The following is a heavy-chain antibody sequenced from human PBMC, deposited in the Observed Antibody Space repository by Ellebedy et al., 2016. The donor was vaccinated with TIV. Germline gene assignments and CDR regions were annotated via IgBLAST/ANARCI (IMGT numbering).Heavy chain of an antibody. V-gene: IGHV4-39*01. Sequence: MPSETLSLTCTVSGGSISSSSYYWGWIRQPPGKGLEWIGSIYYSGSTYYNPSLQSRVTISVDTSKNQFPLKLTSMTAADTAVYYCARLVPTKAVAEPWFDPWGQGTLVTVSS. CDR3: ARLVPTKAVAEPWFDP. J-gene: IGHJ5*02. D-gene: IGHD6-19*01. CDR1: GGSISSSSYY. CDR2: IYYSGST.